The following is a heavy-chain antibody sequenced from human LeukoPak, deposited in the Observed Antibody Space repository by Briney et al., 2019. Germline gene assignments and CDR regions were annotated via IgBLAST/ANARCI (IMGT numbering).Heavy chain of an antibody. D-gene: IGHD5-12*01. CDR3: ARDSGYSGYDPFDY. CDR2: ISAYNGNT. V-gene: IGHV1-18*01. J-gene: IGHJ4*02. Sequence: GASVKVSCKASGYTFTCYGVSGVRQAPGQGLEWTGWISAYNGNTNYAQKLQGGVSMTTDTSTSTAYMELRSLRSDDTAVYYCARDSGYSGYDPFDYWGQGTLVTVSS. CDR1: GYTFTCYG.